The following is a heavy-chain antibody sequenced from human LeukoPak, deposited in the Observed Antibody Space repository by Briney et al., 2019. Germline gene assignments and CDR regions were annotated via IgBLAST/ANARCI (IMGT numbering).Heavy chain of an antibody. V-gene: IGHV3-21*01. Sequence: PGGSLRLSCAASGFTFSSYSMNWVRQAPGKGLEWVSSISSSSSYIYYADSVKGRFTISRDNAKNSPYLQMNSLRAEDTAVYYCAREMEDYGDYKTDYWGQGTLVTVSS. D-gene: IGHD4-17*01. CDR3: AREMEDYGDYKTDY. CDR1: GFTFSSYS. CDR2: ISSSSSYI. J-gene: IGHJ4*02.